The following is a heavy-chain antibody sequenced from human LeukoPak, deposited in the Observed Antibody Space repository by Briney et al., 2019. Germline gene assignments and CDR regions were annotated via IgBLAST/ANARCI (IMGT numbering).Heavy chain of an antibody. J-gene: IGHJ4*02. Sequence: PGGSLRLSCAASGFTFSNYWMHWVRQVPGEGLVWVSRTNTDGRTTTYADSVKGRFTISRDNAKNMLYLQMNSLGVDDTAVYFCARIEDRAAAFDSWGQGTLVTVSS. D-gene: IGHD2-15*01. CDR3: ARIEDRAAAFDS. V-gene: IGHV3-74*01. CDR2: TNTDGRTT. CDR1: GFTFSNYW.